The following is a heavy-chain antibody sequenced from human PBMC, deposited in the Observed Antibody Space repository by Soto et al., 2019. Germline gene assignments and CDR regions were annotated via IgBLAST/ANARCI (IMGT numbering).Heavy chain of an antibody. CDR3: VKGQGVVVVTSYYFDQ. D-gene: IGHD3-22*01. Sequence: PGGSLRLSCAASGFTVSSNYMSWVRQAPGKGLEWVSVIYGGSSTYYADSVKGRFTISRDNSKNTLYLQMNSLRAEDTAVYYCVKGQGVVVVTSYYFDQWGQGILVTVSS. CDR2: IYGGSST. J-gene: IGHJ4*02. CDR1: GFTVSSNY. V-gene: IGHV3-66*01.